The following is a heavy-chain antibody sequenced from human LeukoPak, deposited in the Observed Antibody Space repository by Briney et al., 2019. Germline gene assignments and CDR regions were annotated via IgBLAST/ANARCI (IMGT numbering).Heavy chain of an antibody. CDR1: GFTFSSYG. V-gene: IGHV3-33*01. J-gene: IGHJ6*02. CDR2: IWYDGSNK. D-gene: IGHD4-17*01. Sequence: GGSLRLSCAASGFTFSSYGMHWVRQAPGKGLEWVAVIWYDGSNKYYADSVKGRFTISRDNSKNTLYLQMNSLRAEDTAVYYCARELYGDPSHYGMDVWGQGTTVTVSS. CDR3: ARELYGDPSHYGMDV.